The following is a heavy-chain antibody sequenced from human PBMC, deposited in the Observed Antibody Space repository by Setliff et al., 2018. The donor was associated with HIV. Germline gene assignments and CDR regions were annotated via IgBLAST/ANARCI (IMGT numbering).Heavy chain of an antibody. CDR2: INKNGHHT. CDR1: GFTFHDFS. V-gene: IGHV3-43*01. Sequence: VPSGGSLRLSCAASGFTFHDFSMHWVRQAPGKGLEWVSLINKNGHHTSYAESVRGRFTISRYNRKDSLYLQRNSLCTEDPALYYCARERITGTTLHRNWGQATLVTVSS. J-gene: IGHJ4*02. D-gene: IGHD1-7*01. CDR3: ARERITGTTLHRN.